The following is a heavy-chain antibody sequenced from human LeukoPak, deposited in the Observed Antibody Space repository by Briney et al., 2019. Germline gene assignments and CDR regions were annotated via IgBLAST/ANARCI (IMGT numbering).Heavy chain of an antibody. CDR1: GFTFSNYA. CDR3: AKVFVLMRGTPENWFDP. V-gene: IGHV3-30*18. J-gene: IGHJ5*02. CDR2: ISFDGSDQ. Sequence: GGSLRLSCAASGFTFSNYAMHWVRQAPGKGLEWVAVISFDGSDQYYADSVRGRFTISRDNSKNTLYLQMDSLRVEDTAVYFCAKVFVLMRGTPENWFDPWGQGTLVTVSS. D-gene: IGHD1-14*01.